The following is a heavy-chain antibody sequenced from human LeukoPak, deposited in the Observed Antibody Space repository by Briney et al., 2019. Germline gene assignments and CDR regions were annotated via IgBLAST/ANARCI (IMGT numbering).Heavy chain of an antibody. CDR3: AKAGNIDYDSSGYYDAFDI. CDR2: ISGSGGST. CDR1: GFTFSSYA. J-gene: IGHJ3*02. Sequence: GGSLRLSCAASGFTFSSYAMSWVRQAPGKGLEWVSAISGSGGSTYYADSVKGRFTISRDNSKNTLYLQMNSLRAEDTAVYYCAKAGNIDYDSSGYYDAFDIWGQGTMVTVSS. V-gene: IGHV3-23*01. D-gene: IGHD3-22*01.